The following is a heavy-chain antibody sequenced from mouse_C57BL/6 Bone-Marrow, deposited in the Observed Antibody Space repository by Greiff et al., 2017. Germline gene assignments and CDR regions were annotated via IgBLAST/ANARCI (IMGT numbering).Heavy chain of an antibody. Sequence: QVQLQQPGAELVKPGASVKLSCKASGYTFTSYWMHWVKQRPGQGLEWIGMIHPNSGSTNYNEKFKSKATLTVAKSSSTAYMQPNSLTSEDSAFYYCARYYGSILWYFDVWGTGTTVTVSS. J-gene: IGHJ1*03. V-gene: IGHV1-64*01. CDR3: ARYYGSILWYFDV. D-gene: IGHD1-1*01. CDR1: GYTFTSYW. CDR2: IHPNSGST.